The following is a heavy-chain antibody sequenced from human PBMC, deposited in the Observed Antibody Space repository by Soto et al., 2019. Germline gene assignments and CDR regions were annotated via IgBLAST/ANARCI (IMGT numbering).Heavy chain of an antibody. J-gene: IGHJ5*02. V-gene: IGHV3-15*07. Sequence: EVRLVESGGGLVKPGGSLRLSCAASGFTFSDAWMNWVRQAPGKGLEWGGHVTTKTDGETTEYAAFVKGRFSISRDDSTNTLFLQMTGQETDDKAMYYCTPLSPAWGQGTLVTVSS. CDR1: GFTFSDAW. CDR2: VTTKTDGETT. CDR3: TPLSPA.